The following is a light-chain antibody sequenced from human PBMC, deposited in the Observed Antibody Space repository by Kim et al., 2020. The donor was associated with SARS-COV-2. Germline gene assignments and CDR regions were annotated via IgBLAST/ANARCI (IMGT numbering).Light chain of an antibody. J-gene: IGKJ2*01. CDR3: QQSHSPPYT. CDR1: QSIRNY. Sequence: SASVGDRVTITCRASQSIRNYLDWYQHKPGKPPKVLIYAASTLQSGVPSRFSGSRSGTDFTLTISSLQPEDFATYYCQQSHSPPYTFGQGTKLEI. V-gene: IGKV1-39*01. CDR2: AAS.